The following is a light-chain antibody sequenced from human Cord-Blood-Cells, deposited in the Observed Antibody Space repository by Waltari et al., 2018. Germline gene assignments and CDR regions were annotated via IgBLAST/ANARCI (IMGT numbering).Light chain of an antibody. CDR2: DVS. CDR1: GSDVGGSTY. Sequence: SALTPPAPVAGFPVHSGTIARPGTGSDVGGSTYVYGYQQHPGKAPKLMIYDVSNRPSGVSNRFSGSKSGNTASLTISGLQAEDEADYYCSSYTSSSTPVVFGGGTKLTVL. CDR3: SSYTSSSTPVV. V-gene: IGLV2-14*01. J-gene: IGLJ2*01.